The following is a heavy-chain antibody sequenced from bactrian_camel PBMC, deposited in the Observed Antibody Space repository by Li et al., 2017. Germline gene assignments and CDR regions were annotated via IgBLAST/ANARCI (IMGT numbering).Heavy chain of an antibody. V-gene: IGHV3S57*01. CDR1: TGTFRSAC. Sequence: QLVESGGGSVQAGGSLRLSCAASTGTFRSACMGWIRQVSGKEREEVAHIDNDGTTSYADSVKGRFAVSRDSAKSTLYLQMNSLKPEDIAMYYCAAESLCIWLHTYKNWGQGTQVTVS. D-gene: IGHD7*01. CDR3: AAESLCIWLHTYKN. CDR2: IDNDGTT. J-gene: IGHJ4*01.